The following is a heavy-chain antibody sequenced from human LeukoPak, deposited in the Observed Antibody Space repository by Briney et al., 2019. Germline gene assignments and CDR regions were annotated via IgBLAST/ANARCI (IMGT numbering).Heavy chain of an antibody. CDR1: GYNISNNG. CDR2: TSVYNSNT. CDR3: ARMGCSSASCYTLDY. Sequence: GASVKVSRKASGYNISNNGISWVRQAPGQGLEWMGWTSVYNSNTNSAQNLQGRVTMTTDTSTSTAYMELRSLRSDDTAVYYCARMGCSSASCYTLDYWGQGTLVTVSS. V-gene: IGHV1-18*01. D-gene: IGHD2-2*02. J-gene: IGHJ4*02.